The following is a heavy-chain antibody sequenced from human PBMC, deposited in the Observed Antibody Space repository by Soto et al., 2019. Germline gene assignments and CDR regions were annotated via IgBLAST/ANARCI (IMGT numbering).Heavy chain of an antibody. CDR1: GYTFVNYW. D-gene: IGHD5-12*01. V-gene: IGHV5-51*01. CDR2: IYPGDSDT. Sequence: EVQLVQSGAEVKEPGDSLKISCKGFGYTFVNYWIGWVRQMPGKGLEWMGTIYPGDSDTRYRPSFEGHVTISADNSISTAYLEWSSLKASDSGIYYWARYSGRPKDGYNYDYWGQGTLVTVSS. CDR3: ARYSGRPKDGYNYDY. J-gene: IGHJ4*02.